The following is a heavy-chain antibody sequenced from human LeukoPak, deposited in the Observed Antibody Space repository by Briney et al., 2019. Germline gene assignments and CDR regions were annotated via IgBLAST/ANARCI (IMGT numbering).Heavy chain of an antibody. CDR2: FHSTGSI. CDR3: ARAGQNYDSSGYYMVV. Sequence: SETLSLTCTVYGDSIIYYSWSWIRQPAGKGLEWIGRFHSTGSINYNPSLKSRVTISVDKSKNQFSLKLNSVTAADTAVYYCARAGQNYDSSGYYMVVWGKGTTVAVSS. D-gene: IGHD3-22*01. CDR1: GDSIIYYS. V-gene: IGHV4-4*07. J-gene: IGHJ6*03.